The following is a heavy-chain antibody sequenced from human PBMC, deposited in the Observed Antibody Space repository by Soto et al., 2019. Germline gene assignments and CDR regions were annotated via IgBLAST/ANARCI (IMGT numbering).Heavy chain of an antibody. V-gene: IGHV3-30*18. CDR1: GFTFSSYA. CDR3: AKDRGQWLVLYSFDY. J-gene: IGHJ4*02. CDR2: ISYDGSYK. Sequence: SLRLSCAASGFTFSSYAMHWVRQAPGKGLEWVAVISYDGSYKYYADSVEGRFTISRDNSKNTLYLQMNSLRAEDTAVYYCAKDRGQWLVLYSFDYWGQGTPVTVSS. D-gene: IGHD6-19*01.